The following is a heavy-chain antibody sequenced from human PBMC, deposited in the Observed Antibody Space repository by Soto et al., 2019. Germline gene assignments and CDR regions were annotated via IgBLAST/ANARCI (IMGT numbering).Heavy chain of an antibody. Sequence: PSETLSLTCTVSGGSISSYYWSWIRQPPGKGLEWIGYIYYSGSTNYNPSLKSRVTISVDTSKNQFSLKLSSVTAADTAVYYHSASCGDACYTYWGQGTQVTVSS. D-gene: IGHD2-21*02. V-gene: IGHV4-59*01. CDR3: SASCGDACYTY. J-gene: IGHJ4*02. CDR2: IYYSGST. CDR1: GGSISSYY.